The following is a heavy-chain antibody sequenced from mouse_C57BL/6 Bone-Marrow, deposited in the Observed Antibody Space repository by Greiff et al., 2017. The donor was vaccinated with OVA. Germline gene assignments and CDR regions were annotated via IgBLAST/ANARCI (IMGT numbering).Heavy chain of an antibody. D-gene: IGHD2-4*01. Sequence: VQLKQSGAELVRPGTSVKLSCKASGYTFTSYWMHWVKQRPGQGLEWIGVIDPSDSYTNYNQKFKGKATLTVDTSSSTAYMQRSSLTSEDSAVYYCASYYDYDGGAWFAYWGQGTLVTVSA. CDR3: ASYYDYDGGAWFAY. J-gene: IGHJ3*01. CDR2: IDPSDSYT. CDR1: GYTFTSYW. V-gene: IGHV1-59*01.